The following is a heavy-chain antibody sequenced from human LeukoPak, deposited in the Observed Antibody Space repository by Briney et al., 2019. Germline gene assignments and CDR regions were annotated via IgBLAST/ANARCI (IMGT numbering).Heavy chain of an antibody. CDR1: GGSISSSGYY. V-gene: IGHV4-31*03. CDR2: IYHSGGT. J-gene: IGHJ5*02. CDR3: ARDGVDYESSVHYWGNWFDT. D-gene: IGHD3-22*01. Sequence: SQTLSLTCTVSGGSISSSGYYWSWIRQHPGKGLEWIGYIYHSGGTYYNPSLKSRVTMSVDTSKNQFSLKLSSVTAADTAVYYCARDGVDYESSVHYWGNWFDTWGQGTLVTVSS.